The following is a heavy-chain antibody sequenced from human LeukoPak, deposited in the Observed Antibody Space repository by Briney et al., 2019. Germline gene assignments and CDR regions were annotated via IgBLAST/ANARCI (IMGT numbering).Heavy chain of an antibody. Sequence: ASVKVSCKASGYTFTSYYMHWVRQAPGQGLEWMGIINPSGGSTSYAQKFQGRVTMTRDMSTSTVYMELSSLRSEDTAVYYCARAGPSLGWGLQPHDAFDIWGQGTMVTVSS. CDR3: ARAGPSLGWGLQPHDAFDI. D-gene: IGHD5-24*01. V-gene: IGHV1-46*01. J-gene: IGHJ3*02. CDR1: GYTFTSYY. CDR2: INPSGGST.